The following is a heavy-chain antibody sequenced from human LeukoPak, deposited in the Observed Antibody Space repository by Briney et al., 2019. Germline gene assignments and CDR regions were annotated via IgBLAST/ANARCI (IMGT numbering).Heavy chain of an antibody. V-gene: IGHV4-38-2*02. CDR3: ARDTMVRGVDY. J-gene: IGHJ4*02. CDR2: IYHSGST. D-gene: IGHD3-10*01. CDR1: GYSISSGYY. Sequence: PSETLSLTCTVSGYSISSGYYWGWIRQPPGKGLEWIGSIYHSGSTYYNPSLKSRVTISVDTSKNQFSLKLSSVTAADTAVYYCARDTMVRGVDYWGQGTLVTVS.